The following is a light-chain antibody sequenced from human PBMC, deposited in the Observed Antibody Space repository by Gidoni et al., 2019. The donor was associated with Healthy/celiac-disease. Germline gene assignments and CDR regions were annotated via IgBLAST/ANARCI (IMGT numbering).Light chain of an antibody. CDR3: QQSYSTPPT. CDR1: QSISSY. J-gene: IGKJ4*01. Sequence: DIQMTQSPSSLSASVGDRVTITCRASQSISSYLNWYQQKPGKAPKLLIYAASSLQSGVPSRFSGSGSGTDFTLTISSLQLEDFATYYCQQSYSTPPTFXGXTKVEIK. V-gene: IGKV1-39*01. CDR2: AAS.